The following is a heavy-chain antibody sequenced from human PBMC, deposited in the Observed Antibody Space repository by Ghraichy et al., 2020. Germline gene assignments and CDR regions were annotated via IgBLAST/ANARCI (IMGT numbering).Heavy chain of an antibody. V-gene: IGHV3-74*01. D-gene: IGHD3-9*01. CDR3: ARVPRYFDWLPDY. Sequence: GGSLRLSCAASGFTFSSYWMHWVRQAPGKGLVWVSRINSDGSSTSYADSVKGRFTISRDNAKNTLYLQMNSLRAEDTAVYYCARVPRYFDWLPDYWGQGTLVTVSS. CDR2: INSDGSST. J-gene: IGHJ4*02. CDR1: GFTFSSYW.